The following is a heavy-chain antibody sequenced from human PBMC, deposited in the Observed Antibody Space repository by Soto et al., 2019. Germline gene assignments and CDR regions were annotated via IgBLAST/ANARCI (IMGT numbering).Heavy chain of an antibody. Sequence: GGSLRLSCTASGFTFGDYAMSWFRQAPGKGLEWVGFIRSKTYGGTTEYTASVKDRYTISRDDSKSIANLKINNQKIKEKDKNYCTRRRYYDSSGYSDYWGQGTLVTVSS. CDR1: GFTFGDYA. J-gene: IGHJ4*02. CDR3: TRRRYYDSSGYSDY. CDR2: IRSKTYGGTT. D-gene: IGHD3-22*01. V-gene: IGHV3-49*01.